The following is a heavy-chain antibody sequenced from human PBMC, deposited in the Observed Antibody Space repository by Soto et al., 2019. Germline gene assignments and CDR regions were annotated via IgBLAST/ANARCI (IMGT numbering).Heavy chain of an antibody. J-gene: IGHJ5*02. CDR3: ARGPLYYYYSSGRLRNWFDP. CDR2: ISSSSSTI. V-gene: IGHV3-48*01. Sequence: GGSLRLSCAASGFTLSSYSMNWVRQAPGKGLEWVSYISSSSSTIYYADSVKGRFTISRDNAKNSLYLQMNSLRAEDTAVYYCARGPLYYYYSSGRLRNWFDPWAQGTLVTVSS. CDR1: GFTLSSYS. D-gene: IGHD3-22*01.